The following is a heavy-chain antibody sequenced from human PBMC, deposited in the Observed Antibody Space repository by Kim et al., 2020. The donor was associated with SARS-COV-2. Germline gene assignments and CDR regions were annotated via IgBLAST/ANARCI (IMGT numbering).Heavy chain of an antibody. V-gene: IGHV3-74*01. CDR1: GFTFSSYW. D-gene: IGHD6-19*01. J-gene: IGHJ4*02. CDR2: ANNDGSRT. CDR3: VRGDSSGWY. Sequence: GGSLRLSCAASGFTFSSYWMYWVRQAPGKGLVWVSHANNDGSRTFHADSVKGRFTISRDNAENTLYLQMNSLKTEDTAVYYCVRGDSSGWYWGQGTLVTVSS.